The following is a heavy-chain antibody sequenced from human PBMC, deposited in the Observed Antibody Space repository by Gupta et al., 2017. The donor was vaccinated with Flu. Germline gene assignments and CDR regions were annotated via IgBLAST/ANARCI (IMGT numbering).Heavy chain of an antibody. J-gene: IGHJ5*02. CDR3: XRDGAGXCSGGSCYSWFDP. V-gene: IGHV3-74*01. Sequence: HWVRQAPGKGLVWVSRIKSDESSASYADSVKGRVTISRDNAKNTLYLQMNSLRAEDTAVYXCXRDGAGXCSGGSCYSWFDPWGQGTLVTVSS. D-gene: IGHD2-15*01. CDR2: IKSDESSA.